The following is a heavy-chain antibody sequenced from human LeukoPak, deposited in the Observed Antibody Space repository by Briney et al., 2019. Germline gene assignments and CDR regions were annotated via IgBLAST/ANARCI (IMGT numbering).Heavy chain of an antibody. CDR2: ISGSGGST. V-gene: IGHV3-23*01. CDR3: ARAIAVTGLVD. J-gene: IGHJ4*02. D-gene: IGHD6-19*01. CDR1: GFTFSSYA. Sequence: QAGGSLRLSCAASGFTFSSYAMSWVRQAPGKGLEWVSAISGSGGSTYYADSVKGRFTISRDNSKNTLYLQMNSLRAEDTAVYYCARAIAVTGLVDWGQGTLVTVSS.